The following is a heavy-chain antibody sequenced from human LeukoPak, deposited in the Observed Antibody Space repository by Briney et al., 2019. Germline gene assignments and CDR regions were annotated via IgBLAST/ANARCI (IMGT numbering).Heavy chain of an antibody. CDR1: GFTFSSYS. CDR2: ISSSSSTI. V-gene: IGHV3-48*02. Sequence: GGSLRLSCAASGFTFSSYSMNWVRQAPGKGLEWVSYISSSSSTIYYADSVKGRFTISRDNAKNSLYLQMNSLRDEDTAVYYCARQCSGGSCHLVNSYMDVWGKGTTVTVSS. D-gene: IGHD2-15*01. CDR3: ARQCSGGSCHLVNSYMDV. J-gene: IGHJ6*03.